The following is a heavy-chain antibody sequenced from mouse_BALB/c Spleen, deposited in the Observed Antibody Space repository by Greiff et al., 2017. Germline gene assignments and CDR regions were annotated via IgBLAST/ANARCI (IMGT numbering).Heavy chain of an antibody. CDR3: ARSLATTFDY. Sequence: QVQLKQSGAELVRPGVSVKISCKGSGYTFTDYAMHWVKQSHAKSLEWIGVISTYYGDASYNQKFKGKATMTVDKSSSTAYMELARLTSEDSAIYYCARSLATTFDYWGQGTTLTVSS. CDR2: ISTYYGDA. D-gene: IGHD2-3*01. CDR1: GYTFTDYA. J-gene: IGHJ2*01. V-gene: IGHV1S137*01.